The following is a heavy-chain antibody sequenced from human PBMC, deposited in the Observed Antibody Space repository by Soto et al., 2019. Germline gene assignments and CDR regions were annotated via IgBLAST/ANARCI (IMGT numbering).Heavy chain of an antibody. J-gene: IGHJ6*02. CDR3: ARGPQWLAPFYYYYGMDV. D-gene: IGHD6-19*01. CDR1: GGSFSGYY. V-gene: IGHV4-34*01. Sequence: KASETLSLTCAVYGGSFSGYYWSWIRQPPGKGLEWIGEINHSGSTNYNPSLKSRVTISVDTSKNQFSLKLSSVTAADTAVYYCARGPQWLAPFYYYYGMDVWGQGTTVTVSS. CDR2: INHSGST.